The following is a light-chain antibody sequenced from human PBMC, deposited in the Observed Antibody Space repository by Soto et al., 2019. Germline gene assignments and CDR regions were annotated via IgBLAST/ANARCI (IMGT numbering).Light chain of an antibody. Sequence: EIVLTQSPATLSLSPGERATLSCRASQSVSSYLAWYQQKPGQAPRLLIYDASNRATGIPARFSGSGSGTVFTLTISSLEAADFAVYYCQQRSNWPLTFGGGTKVEIK. CDR2: DAS. CDR3: QQRSNWPLT. V-gene: IGKV3-11*01. CDR1: QSVSSY. J-gene: IGKJ4*01.